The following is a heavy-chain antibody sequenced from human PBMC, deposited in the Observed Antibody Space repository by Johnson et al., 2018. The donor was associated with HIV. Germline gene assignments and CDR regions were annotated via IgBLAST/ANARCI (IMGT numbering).Heavy chain of an antibody. J-gene: IGHJ3*02. CDR3: VRGRISMTVVDLRGGAFDI. D-gene: IGHD3-22*01. V-gene: IGHV3-30-3*01. CDR2: ISYDGSSK. Sequence: QVQLVESGGGVVQPGRSLRLSCAASGFTFSSYAMHWVRQAPGKGLEWVALISYDGSSKYYADSVKARFTISRDNSKNTLYLQMNSLRAEETAVYYCVRGRISMTVVDLRGGAFDIWGQGTTVTVSS. CDR1: GFTFSSYA.